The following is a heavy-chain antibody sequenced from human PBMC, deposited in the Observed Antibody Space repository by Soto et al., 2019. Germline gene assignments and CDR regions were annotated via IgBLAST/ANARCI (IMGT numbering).Heavy chain of an antibody. CDR2: IYTSGST. V-gene: IGHV4-4*07. J-gene: IGHJ3*02. D-gene: IGHD5-18*01. CDR3: AGGLSGYSYGTYDAFDI. Sequence: SAPLSLSCPVSGGSISSYYWSWIRQPAGKGLEWIGRIYTSGSTNYNPSLKRRVTMSVDTSKNQFYLKLSSVTAADTAVYYCAGGLSGYSYGTYDAFDIWDQGTMVTVSS. CDR1: GGSISSYY.